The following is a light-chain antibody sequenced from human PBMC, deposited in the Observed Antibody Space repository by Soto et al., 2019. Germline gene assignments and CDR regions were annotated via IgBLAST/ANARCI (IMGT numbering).Light chain of an antibody. V-gene: IGKV3-11*01. CDR3: QQRSNWPRT. J-gene: IGKJ1*01. CDR1: QSVENY. CDR2: DAS. Sequence: EIVLTQSPAALSLSPGERATLSCRASQSVENYLAWFQQKPGQAPRLLIFDASIRAPGIPARFSGSGSGTDFTFTISSLEPEDFAVYYCQQRSNWPRTFGQGTKVEIK.